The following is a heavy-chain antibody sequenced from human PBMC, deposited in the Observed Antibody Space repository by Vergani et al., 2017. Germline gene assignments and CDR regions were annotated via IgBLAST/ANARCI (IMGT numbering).Heavy chain of an antibody. D-gene: IGHD3-9*01. CDR2: IYYSGST. V-gene: IGHV4-30-4*01. CDR1: GGSISSGDYY. J-gene: IGHJ4*02. Sequence: QVQLQESGPGLVKPSQTLSLTCTVSGGSISSGDYYWSWIRQPPGKGLEWIGYIYYSGSTYYNPSLKSRVTISVDTSKNQFSLKLSSVTAADTAVYYCARVVNYDILTGYLAFDYWGQGTLVTVSS. CDR3: ARVVNYDILTGYLAFDY.